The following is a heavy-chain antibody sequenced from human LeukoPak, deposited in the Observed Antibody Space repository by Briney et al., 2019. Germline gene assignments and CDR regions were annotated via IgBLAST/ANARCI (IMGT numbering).Heavy chain of an antibody. V-gene: IGHV3-48*04. CDR1: GFTFSSYA. CDR3: ARGDKDYYYGMDV. CDR2: ISSNGSTI. D-gene: IGHD2-15*01. Sequence: GSLRLSCAASGFTFSSYAMSWVRQAPGKGLEWISYISSNGSTIYYADSVKGRFTISRDNAKNSLYLQMNSLRAEDTAVYYCARGDKDYYYGMDVWGQGTTVTVSS. J-gene: IGHJ6*02.